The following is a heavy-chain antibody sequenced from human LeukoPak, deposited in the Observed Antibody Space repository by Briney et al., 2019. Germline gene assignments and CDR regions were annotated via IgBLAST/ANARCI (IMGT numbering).Heavy chain of an antibody. D-gene: IGHD3-22*01. CDR3: AREDSSGPFDY. V-gene: IGHV4-59*01. CDR2: IYYSGST. CDR1: GGSISSYY. J-gene: IGHJ4*02. Sequence: SETLSLTCTVSGGSISSYYWSWIRQPPGKGLEWIGYIYYSGSTNYNPSLKSRVTISVDTSKNQFSLKLSSVTAADTAVYHCAREDSSGPFDYWGQGTLVTVSS.